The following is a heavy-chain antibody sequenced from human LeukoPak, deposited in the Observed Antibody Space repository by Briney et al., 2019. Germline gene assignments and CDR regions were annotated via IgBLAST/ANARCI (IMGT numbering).Heavy chain of an antibody. CDR1: GGSISSSSYY. D-gene: IGHD5-18*01. V-gene: IGHV4-39*01. CDR2: IYYSGST. J-gene: IGHJ4*02. Sequence: SETLSLTCTVSGGSISSSSYYWGWIRQPPGKGLEWIGSIYYSGSTYYNPSLKSRVTISVDPSKNQFSLKLSSVPAAATAVYYWARHLGPSTQLWFLWGQGTLVTVSS. CDR3: ARHLGPSTQLWFL.